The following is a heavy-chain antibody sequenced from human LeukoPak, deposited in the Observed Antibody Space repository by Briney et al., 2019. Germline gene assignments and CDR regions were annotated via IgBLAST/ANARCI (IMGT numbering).Heavy chain of an antibody. CDR2: ISGSGGGT. V-gene: IGHV3-23*01. J-gene: IGHJ4*02. D-gene: IGHD5/OR15-5a*01. CDR1: GFTFSSYA. Sequence: PGGSLRLSCAASGFTFSSYAMSWVRQAPGKGLEWVSAISGSGGGTYYADSVKGRFTISRDNSKNTLYLQMNSLRAEDTAVYYCAKALRSNLLFDYWGQGTLVTVSS. CDR3: AKALRSNLLFDY.